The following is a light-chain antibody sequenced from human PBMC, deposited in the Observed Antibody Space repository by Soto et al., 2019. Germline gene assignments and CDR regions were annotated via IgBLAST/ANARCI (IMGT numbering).Light chain of an antibody. V-gene: IGKV3-15*01. CDR3: QQYNVWPLT. CDR2: VAS. J-gene: IGKJ4*01. CDR1: QSVSSN. Sequence: EIVMTQSPATLSVSPGERATLSCRASQSVSSNLAWYQQKPGQTPKLLIYVASTRATGIPARFSGSGSGTEFNLTIRSLQVEDFAVYYCQQYNVWPLTFGGGTKVEFK.